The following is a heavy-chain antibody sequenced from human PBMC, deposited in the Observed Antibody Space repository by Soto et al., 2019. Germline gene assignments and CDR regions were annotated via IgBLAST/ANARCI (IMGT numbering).Heavy chain of an antibody. CDR3: AKGWMDG. CDR2: IYASDST. J-gene: IGHJ6*02. Sequence: EVQLVESGGGLIQPGGSLRLSCAVSGLTVSSYAMSWVRQAPGEGLEWVSVIYASDSTNYADSVKGRFTISRDNSKNTLFLQMNSLRAEDTAVYYCAKGWMDGWGQGTTVTVS. CDR1: GLTVSSYA. V-gene: IGHV3-53*01.